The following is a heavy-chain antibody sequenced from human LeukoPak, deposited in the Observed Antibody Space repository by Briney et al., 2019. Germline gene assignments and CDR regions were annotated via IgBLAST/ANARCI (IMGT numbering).Heavy chain of an antibody. V-gene: IGHV7-4-1*02. D-gene: IGHD1-1*01. CDR2: INTNTGNP. J-gene: IGHJ6*02. CDR3: ARGTPTHIRGMDV. Sequence: RRASVKVSCKASGYTFTSYAMNWVRQAPGQGLEWMGWINTNTGNPTYAQGFTGRFVFSLDTSVSTAYLQISSLKAEDTAVCYCARGTPTHIRGMDVWGQGTTVTVSS. CDR1: GYTFTSYA.